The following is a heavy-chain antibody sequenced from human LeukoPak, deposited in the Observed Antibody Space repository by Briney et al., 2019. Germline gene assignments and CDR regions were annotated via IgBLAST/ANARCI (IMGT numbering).Heavy chain of an antibody. V-gene: IGHV3-20*04. CDR3: ARNGVVPAAYYYMDV. D-gene: IGHD2-2*01. CDR2: INWNGGST. CDR1: GFTFDDYG. Sequence: GGSLRLSCAASGFTFDDYGMSWVRQAPGEGLEWVSGINWNGGSTGYADSVKGRSTISRDNAKNSLYLQMNSLRAEDTALYYCARNGVVPAAYYYMDVWGKGTTVTVSS. J-gene: IGHJ6*03.